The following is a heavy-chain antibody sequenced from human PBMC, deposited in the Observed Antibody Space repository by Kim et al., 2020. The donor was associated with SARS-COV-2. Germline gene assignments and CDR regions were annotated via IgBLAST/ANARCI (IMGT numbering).Heavy chain of an antibody. Sequence: GGSLRLSCAASGFTFSSHSVHWVRQAPGRGPEWVARISYDGSKTYYADSVRGRFTISRDDSKTTLYLHMSSLRGEDTAAYYYARDQWGPGTETTGMDVWG. D-gene: IGHD1-1*01. J-gene: IGHJ6*01. CDR2: ISYDGSKT. V-gene: IGHV3-30-3*01. CDR3: ARDQWGPGTETTGMDV. CDR1: GFTFSSHS.